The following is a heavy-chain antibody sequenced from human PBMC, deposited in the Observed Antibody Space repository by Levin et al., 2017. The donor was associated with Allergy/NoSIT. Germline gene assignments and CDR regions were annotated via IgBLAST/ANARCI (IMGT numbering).Heavy chain of an antibody. Sequence: SQTLSLTCGVYGGSFSGYYWSWIRQSPGKGLEWIAEIIHSGSTNYNPSLKSRVTISVDTSKNQVSLNLSSVTAADTAVYYCARGRGTTYYGSGSYYFSYWGQGTLVTVSS. J-gene: IGHJ4*02. D-gene: IGHD3-10*01. CDR2: IIHSGST. CDR1: GGSFSGYY. CDR3: ARGRGTTYYGSGSYYFSY. V-gene: IGHV4-34*01.